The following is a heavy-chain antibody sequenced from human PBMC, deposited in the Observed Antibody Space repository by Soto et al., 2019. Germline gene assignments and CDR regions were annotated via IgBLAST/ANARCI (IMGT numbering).Heavy chain of an antibody. J-gene: IGHJ4*02. V-gene: IGHV3-23*01. CDR3: TKDSHWAIISPTRDY. CDR2: FRESGGTT. D-gene: IGHD2-2*01. Sequence: PGGSLRLSCAASGFSFSSSAMSWVRQAPGKRLEWVSTFRESGGTTHYADPVKGRFTISRDTSNNILFLQMNSLRAEDTAIYYCTKDSHWAIISPTRDYWGQGTLVTVSS. CDR1: GFSFSSSA.